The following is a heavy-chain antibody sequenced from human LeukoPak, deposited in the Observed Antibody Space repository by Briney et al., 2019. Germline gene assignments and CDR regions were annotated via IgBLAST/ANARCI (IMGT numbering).Heavy chain of an antibody. CDR3: AKESGKFDY. J-gene: IGHJ4*02. CDR1: GLNFDDSA. Sequence: GGSLRLSCVASGLNFDDSAMHWVRHAPGKGLEWVSLISADGGSTFSADSVKGRFSISRDNSKNSLYLQMNSLRSEDTAMYYCAKESGKFDYWGQGALVAVSS. CDR2: ISADGGST. V-gene: IGHV3-43*02.